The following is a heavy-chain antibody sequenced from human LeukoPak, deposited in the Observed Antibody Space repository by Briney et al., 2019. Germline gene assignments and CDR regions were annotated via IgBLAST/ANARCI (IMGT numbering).Heavy chain of an antibody. V-gene: IGHV3-48*03. J-gene: IGHJ3*02. CDR1: GFTFSSDE. CDR2: ISSSGSAM. Sequence: QPGGSLILSCVASGFTFSSDEMNWVRQAPGKGLEWISYISSSGSAMYYADSVKGRFTISRDNAKNSLYLQMNSLRVEDTAVYYCAREGMITFGGVIVPSAPDCLDIWGQGTMVTVSS. D-gene: IGHD3-16*02. CDR3: AREGMITFGGVIVPSAPDCLDI.